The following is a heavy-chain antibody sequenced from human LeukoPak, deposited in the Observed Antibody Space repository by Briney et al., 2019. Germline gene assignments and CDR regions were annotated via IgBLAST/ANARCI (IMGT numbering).Heavy chain of an antibody. D-gene: IGHD3-10*01. CDR3: AKGLRWFGDFYFNFFDY. J-gene: IGHJ4*02. CDR1: GFNFMTYG. Sequence: GGSLRLSCAASGFNFMTYGMHWVRQAPGKGLELVAFISYDGGKRFFRESVKGRFTIARDNSENTVSLPMNTLKTEDTAVYYCAKGLRWFGDFYFNFFDYWGQGILVTVSS. V-gene: IGHV3-30*18. CDR2: ISYDGGKR.